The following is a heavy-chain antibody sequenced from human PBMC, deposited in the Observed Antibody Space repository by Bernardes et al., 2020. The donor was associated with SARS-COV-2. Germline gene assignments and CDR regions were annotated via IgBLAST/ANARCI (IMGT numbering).Heavy chain of an antibody. CDR3: AREGGTSGRGMDV. CDR2: MSASGSS. CDR1: GGSIRTYY. V-gene: IGHV4-4*07. J-gene: IGHJ6*02. D-gene: IGHD3-10*01. Sequence: SETLSLTCSVSGGSIRTYYWSWIRQPAGQGLEWIGRMSASGSSNHNPSLRSRITMSVDTPQNQISLELSSVTAADTAVYYCAREGGTSGRGMDVWGQGTTVTVSS.